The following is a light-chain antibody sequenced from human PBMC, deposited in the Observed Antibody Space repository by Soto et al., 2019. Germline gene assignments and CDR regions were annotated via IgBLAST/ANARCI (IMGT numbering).Light chain of an antibody. J-gene: IGKJ1*01. CDR2: DAS. CDR1: QSVSSY. CDR3: QQRSNWRT. V-gene: IGKV3-11*01. Sequence: EIVLTQSPATLSLSPGERATLSCRASQSVSSYFAWYQQKPGQAPRLLIDDASNRATGIPARFSGSGSGTDFTLTISSLEPEDFAVYYCQQRSNWRTFGQGTKVEIK.